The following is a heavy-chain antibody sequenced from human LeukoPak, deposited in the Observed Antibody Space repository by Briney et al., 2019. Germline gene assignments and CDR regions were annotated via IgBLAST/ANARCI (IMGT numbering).Heavy chain of an antibody. V-gene: IGHV4-59*01. CDR3: ARGGVGDSYGPFDY. Sequence: PSETLSLTCTVSGGSISSYYWSWIRQPPGKGLEWIGYIYYSGSTNYNPSLKSRVTISVDTSKNQFSLKLSSVTAADTAVYYCARGGVGDSYGPFDYWGQGTLVTVSS. D-gene: IGHD5-18*01. CDR2: IYYSGST. CDR1: GGSISSYY. J-gene: IGHJ4*02.